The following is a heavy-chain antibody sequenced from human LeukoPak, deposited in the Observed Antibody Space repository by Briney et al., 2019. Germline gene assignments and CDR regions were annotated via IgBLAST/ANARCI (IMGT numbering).Heavy chain of an antibody. D-gene: IGHD6-6*01. CDR3: ARSTRVTSSSLWYFDL. Sequence: GGSLRLSCVASGFTFSSYEMNWVRQAPGGGREGVSYMHNGGSSTYYADSVKGRFTISRDNGKNSLHLQMKSLSVEDKAVYYCARSTRVTSSSLWYFDLWGRGTLVTVSS. J-gene: IGHJ2*01. V-gene: IGHV3-48*03. CDR1: GFTFSSYE. CDR2: MHNGGSST.